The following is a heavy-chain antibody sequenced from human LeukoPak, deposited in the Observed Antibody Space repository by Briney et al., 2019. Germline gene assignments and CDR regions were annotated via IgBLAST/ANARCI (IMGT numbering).Heavy chain of an antibody. V-gene: IGHV4-38-2*02. D-gene: IGHD6-19*01. CDR3: ARVGGSGWFDY. CDR1: GYSISSGYY. CDR2: IYHSGGT. Sequence: SETLSLTCTVSGYSISSGYYWGWIRQPPGKGLEWIGSIYHSGGTYYNPSLKSRVTISVDTSKNQFSLKLSSVTAADTAVYYCARVGGSGWFDYWGQGTLVTVSS. J-gene: IGHJ4*02.